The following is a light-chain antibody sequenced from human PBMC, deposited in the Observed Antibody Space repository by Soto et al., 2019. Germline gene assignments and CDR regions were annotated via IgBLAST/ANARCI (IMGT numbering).Light chain of an antibody. CDR3: QEYNSYSWT. J-gene: IGKJ1*01. CDR2: DSS. CDR1: QSISSW. Sequence: DIQLTQSPSTLSASVGDRVTITCRASQSISSWLAWYQQKPGKAPKLLSYDSSSLESGVPSRFSGSGSRTEFTLTISSRQPDDFETYDYQEYNSYSWTCGQGTNVEIK. V-gene: IGKV1-5*01.